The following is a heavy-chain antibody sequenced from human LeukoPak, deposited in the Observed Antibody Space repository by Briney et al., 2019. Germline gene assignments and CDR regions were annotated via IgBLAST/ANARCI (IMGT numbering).Heavy chain of an antibody. J-gene: IGHJ5*02. CDR1: GYTFTDYL. CDR3: ARDQRYCSGGSCYPGWFDP. Sequence: GASVKVSCKASGYTFTDYLINWVRQAPGQGLEWMGWINPSGGTNYAQKFQGRVTMTRDTSISTAYMELSRLRSDDTAVYYCARDQRYCSGGSCYPGWFDPWGQGTLVTVSS. V-gene: IGHV1-2*02. CDR2: INPSGGT. D-gene: IGHD2-15*01.